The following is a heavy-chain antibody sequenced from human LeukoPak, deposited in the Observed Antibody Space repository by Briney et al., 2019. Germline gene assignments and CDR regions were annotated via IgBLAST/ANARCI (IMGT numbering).Heavy chain of an antibody. V-gene: IGHV3-48*03. D-gene: IGHD3-10*01. J-gene: IGHJ4*02. Sequence: PGGSLRLSCAASGFTFRSYEMNGVREAPGKGQEGVSYISSSGSTIYYADSVKGRFTISRDNAKNSLYLQMNSLRAEDTAVYYCARVGGLLWFGNFDYWGQGTLVTVSS. CDR2: ISSSGSTI. CDR1: GFTFRSYE. CDR3: ARVGGLLWFGNFDY.